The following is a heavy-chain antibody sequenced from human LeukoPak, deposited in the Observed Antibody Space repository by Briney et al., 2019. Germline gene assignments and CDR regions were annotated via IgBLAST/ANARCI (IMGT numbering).Heavy chain of an antibody. D-gene: IGHD5-12*01. V-gene: IGHV4-39*01. CDR2: IYYSGST. Sequence: PSETLSLTCTVSGGSISSTSYYWGWLRQPPGKGLEWIASIYYSGSTYYNPSRKSRVTMSVDTSKNQFPLRLSSVTAADTAVYYCARRPKWQRDFWFDPWGQGTLVTVSS. CDR3: ARRPKWQRDFWFDP. J-gene: IGHJ5*02. CDR1: GGSISSTSYY.